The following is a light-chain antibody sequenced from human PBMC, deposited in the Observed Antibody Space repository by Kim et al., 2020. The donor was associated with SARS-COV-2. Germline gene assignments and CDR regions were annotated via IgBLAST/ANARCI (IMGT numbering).Light chain of an antibody. Sequence: EIVLTQSPGTLSLSPGERATLSCRASQSVAGSSLAWYQQKPGQAPRLLMYDASSRATGITDRFSGSGSGTDFTLTISRLEPEDFAVYYCQDYGRSPYTFGQGTKLE. CDR2: DAS. CDR3: QDYGRSPYT. V-gene: IGKV3-20*01. CDR1: QSVAGSS. J-gene: IGKJ2*01.